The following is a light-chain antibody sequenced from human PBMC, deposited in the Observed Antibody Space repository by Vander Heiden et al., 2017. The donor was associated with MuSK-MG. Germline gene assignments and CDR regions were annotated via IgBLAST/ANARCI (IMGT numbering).Light chain of an antibody. V-gene: IGKV1-39*01. CDR3: QQSDSTPCT. J-gene: IGKJ2*02. CDR2: ASS. CDR1: QSISSY. Sequence: IHLTQSPSSLSASVGDRVTITCRASQSISSYLNWYQQKPGKAPKLLIYASSSLQSGVPSRFSGSGSGTDFTLTISRLRPEDFATYYCQQSDSTPCTFGQGTKLEIK.